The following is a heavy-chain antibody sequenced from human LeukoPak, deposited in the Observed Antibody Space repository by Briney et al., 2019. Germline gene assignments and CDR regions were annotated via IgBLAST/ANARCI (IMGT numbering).Heavy chain of an antibody. Sequence: SVKVSCKASGDTFSSYSISWVRQAPGQGLEWMGGIIPIFGTANYAQKFQGRVTITTDESTSTAYMELSSLRSEDTAVYYCARVVAATRPGYYYYCMDVWGKGTTVTVSS. V-gene: IGHV1-69*05. D-gene: IGHD2-15*01. CDR1: GDTFSSYS. CDR3: ARVVAATRPGYYYYCMDV. J-gene: IGHJ6*03. CDR2: IIPIFGTA.